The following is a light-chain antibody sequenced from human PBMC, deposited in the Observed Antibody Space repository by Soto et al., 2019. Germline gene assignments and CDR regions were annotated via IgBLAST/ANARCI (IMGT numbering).Light chain of an antibody. Sequence: TLSLSPGQRATLSCRASQNVDSSYLAWFQQRPGQTPRLLIYGASSRATGIPDRFSGSGSGTDFTLTIRRLEPEDFAVYYCQQYGTSPWTFGQGTKVDIK. V-gene: IGKV3-20*01. CDR3: QQYGTSPWT. CDR2: GAS. J-gene: IGKJ1*01. CDR1: QNVDSSY.